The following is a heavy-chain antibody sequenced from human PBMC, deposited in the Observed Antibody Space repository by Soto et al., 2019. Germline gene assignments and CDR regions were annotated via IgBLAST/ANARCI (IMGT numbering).Heavy chain of an antibody. Sequence: GGSLRLSCAASGFTFSSYSMNWVRQAPGKGLEWVSSISSSSSYIYYADSVKGRFTISRDNAKNSLYLQMNSLRAEDTAVYYCARNPVYCSSTSCYKPPHYYYSYGMDAWG. CDR2: ISSSSSYI. J-gene: IGHJ6*01. V-gene: IGHV3-21*01. D-gene: IGHD2-2*02. CDR1: GFTFSSYS. CDR3: ARNPVYCSSTSCYKPPHYYYSYGMDA.